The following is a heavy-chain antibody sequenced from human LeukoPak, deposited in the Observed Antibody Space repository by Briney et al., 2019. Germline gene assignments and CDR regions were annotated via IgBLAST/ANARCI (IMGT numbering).Heavy chain of an antibody. CDR2: ISTRDGST. CDR1: GFTFNNSA. J-gene: IGHJ4*02. CDR3: TKFDY. Sequence: PGGSLRLSCAASGFTFNNSAISWVRATPGKGLEWGSTISTRDGSTFFADSLRGRVTTSRDNSKNPLSLQTNSLRAADTALHYCTKFDYWGQGALVTASP. V-gene: IGHV3-23*01.